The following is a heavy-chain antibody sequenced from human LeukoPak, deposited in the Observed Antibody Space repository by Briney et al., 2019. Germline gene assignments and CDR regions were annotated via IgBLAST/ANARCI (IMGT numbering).Heavy chain of an antibody. CDR3: ARRGFQLLWFGELSVDAFDI. D-gene: IGHD3-10*01. J-gene: IGHJ3*02. Sequence: SETLSLTCAVSGGSISSSNWRRLVRQPPGKGPEGIGEIYHSGNTNYNPSLKGRVTISIDKSKNQFSLKLSSVTAADTAVYSCARRGFQLLWFGELSVDAFDIWGQGTMVTVSS. CDR1: GGSISSSNW. CDR2: IYHSGNT. V-gene: IGHV4-4*02.